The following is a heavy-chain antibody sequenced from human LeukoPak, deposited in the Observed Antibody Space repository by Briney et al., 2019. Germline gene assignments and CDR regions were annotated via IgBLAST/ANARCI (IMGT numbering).Heavy chain of an antibody. Sequence: SETLSLTCTVSGGSISSYYWSWIRQPPGQGLEWIGYIYYSGSTNYNPSLKSRVTISVDTSKNQFSLKLSSVTAADTAVYYCARGRIGAIFGVDETPAYFDYWGQGTLVTVSS. J-gene: IGHJ4*02. CDR1: GGSISSYY. D-gene: IGHD3-3*01. CDR2: IYYSGST. V-gene: IGHV4-59*01. CDR3: ARGRIGAIFGVDETPAYFDY.